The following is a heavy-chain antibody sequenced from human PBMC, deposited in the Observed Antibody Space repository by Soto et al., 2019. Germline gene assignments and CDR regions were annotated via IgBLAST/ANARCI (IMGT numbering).Heavy chain of an antibody. CDR1: GYSFTGYY. CDR3: ARDSAAGTGYGMDV. J-gene: IGHJ6*02. V-gene: IGHV1-2*04. Sequence: AASVKVTWKASGYSFTGYYMHWVRQAPGQGLEWMGWINPNSGGTNYAQKFQGWVTMTRDTSISTAYMELSRLRSDDTAVYYCARDSAAGTGYGMDVWGQGTTVTVSS. CDR2: INPNSGGT. D-gene: IGHD6-13*01.